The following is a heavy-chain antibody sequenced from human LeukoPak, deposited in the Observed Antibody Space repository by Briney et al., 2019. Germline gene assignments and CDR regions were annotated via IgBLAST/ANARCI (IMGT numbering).Heavy chain of an antibody. D-gene: IGHD6-13*01. Sequence: SETLSLTCTVSGGSISSYYWSWIRQPPGKGLEWIGYIYYSGSTYYNPSLKSRVTISVDTSKNQFSLKLSSVTAADTAVYYCARGMRGSSWYFNWFDPWGQGTLVTVSS. CDR1: GGSISSYY. V-gene: IGHV4-30-4*01. CDR2: IYYSGST. CDR3: ARGMRGSSWYFNWFDP. J-gene: IGHJ5*02.